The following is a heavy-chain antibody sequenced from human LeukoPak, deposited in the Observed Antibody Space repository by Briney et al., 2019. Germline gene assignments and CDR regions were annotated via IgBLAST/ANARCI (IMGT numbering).Heavy chain of an antibody. Sequence: GGPLRLSCAASGFTFSDYYMRWLRHAPGKGREWVTYISSRGSTIYYADCVRGRFTISRDNAKNSLYLQMNSLRAEDTAVYYCARAPRGPYYFDYWGQGTLVTVSS. CDR2: ISSRGSTI. J-gene: IGHJ4*02. CDR1: GFTFSDYY. D-gene: IGHD3-10*01. V-gene: IGHV3-11*01. CDR3: ARAPRGPYYFDY.